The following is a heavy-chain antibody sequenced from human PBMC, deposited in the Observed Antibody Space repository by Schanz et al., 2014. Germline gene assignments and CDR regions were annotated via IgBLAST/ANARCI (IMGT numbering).Heavy chain of an antibody. CDR3: VKDLGGSSSSWYSHFDH. CDR1: GFTFSSSG. V-gene: IGHV3-30*02. D-gene: IGHD6-13*01. J-gene: IGHJ4*02. Sequence: QVQLVESGGGVVQPGGSLRLSCVASGFTFSSSGMHWVRQAPGKGLEWVAFIRYTGGNKYYPDSVKGRFTISRDNSKNTVYLQMNSLRAEDTDVYHCVKDLGGSSSSWYSHFDHWGLGTLVTVSS. CDR2: IRYTGGNK.